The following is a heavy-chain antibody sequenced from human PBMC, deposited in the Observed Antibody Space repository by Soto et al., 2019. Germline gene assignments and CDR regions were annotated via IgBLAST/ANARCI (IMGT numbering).Heavy chain of an antibody. Sequence: PGGSMRLSCAASGFTFSSYAMSWVRQAPGKGLEWVSAISGSGGSTYYADSVKGRFTISRDNSKNTLYLQMNSLRAEDTAVYYCAKDISYCSGGSCYSTRADAFDIWGQGTMVTVS. J-gene: IGHJ3*02. CDR1: GFTFSSYA. V-gene: IGHV3-23*01. D-gene: IGHD2-15*01. CDR2: ISGSGGST. CDR3: AKDISYCSGGSCYSTRADAFDI.